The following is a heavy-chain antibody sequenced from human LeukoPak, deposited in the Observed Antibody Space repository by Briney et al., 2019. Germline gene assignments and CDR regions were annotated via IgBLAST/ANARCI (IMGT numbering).Heavy chain of an antibody. V-gene: IGHV4-39*07. D-gene: IGHD6-19*01. Sequence: SETLSLTCTVSGGSISSSSYYWGWIRQPPGKGLEWIGSIYYSGSTYYNPSLKSRVTISVDTSRNQFSLKLRSVTAADTAVYYCASDSSGWYGLDYWGQGTLVTVSS. CDR1: GGSISSSSYY. CDR3: ASDSSGWYGLDY. CDR2: IYYSGST. J-gene: IGHJ4*02.